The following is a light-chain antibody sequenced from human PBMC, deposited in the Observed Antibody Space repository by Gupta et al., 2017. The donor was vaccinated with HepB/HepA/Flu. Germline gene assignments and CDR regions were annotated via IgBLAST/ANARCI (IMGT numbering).Light chain of an antibody. CDR2: SNR. CDR3: QVCDGRSDHPV. CDR1: KIGSKR. Sequence: SVLTQPPSLSVAPGKTATITCGGNKIGSKRVHWYQQKPGQDPVRVIYSNRDRPSGTPERFSGSNAGNKATLTINRVEAGDEADDYCQVCDGRSDHPVFGSGTKVTVL. V-gene: IGLV3-21*04. J-gene: IGLJ1*01.